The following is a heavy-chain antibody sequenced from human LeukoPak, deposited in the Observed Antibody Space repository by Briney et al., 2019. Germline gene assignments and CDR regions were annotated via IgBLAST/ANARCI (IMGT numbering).Heavy chain of an antibody. V-gene: IGHV1-2*02. J-gene: IGHJ4*02. Sequence: ASVKVSCKASGYTFTGYYMHWVRQAPGQGLEWMGWINPNSGGTNYAQKFQGRVTMTRDTSISTAYMELSRLRSDDTAVYYCARGTRAKKYYYDSSGYYPFDYWGQGTLVTVSS. CDR1: GYTFTGYY. CDR3: ARGTRAKKYYYDSSGYYPFDY. D-gene: IGHD3-22*01. CDR2: INPNSGGT.